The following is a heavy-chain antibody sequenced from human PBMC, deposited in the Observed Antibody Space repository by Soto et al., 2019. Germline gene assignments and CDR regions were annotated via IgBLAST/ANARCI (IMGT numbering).Heavy chain of an antibody. CDR2: INAGNGVT. CDR1: GYTFTTYA. Sequence: ASVKVSCKSSGYTFTTYAMHWVRQASGQRLEWMGWINAGNGVTKYSQKFQGRVTMTRDTSARTAYMELSSLRSEDTAVYYCARSFCSSTNCYRPFDYWGPGTLVTVS. V-gene: IGHV1-3*01. D-gene: IGHD2-2*01. CDR3: ARSFCSSTNCYRPFDY. J-gene: IGHJ4*02.